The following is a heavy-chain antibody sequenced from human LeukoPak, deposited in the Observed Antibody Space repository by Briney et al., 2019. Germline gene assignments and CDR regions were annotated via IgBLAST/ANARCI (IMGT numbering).Heavy chain of an antibody. CDR3: AKGGVSDRGSWYGDYFDY. J-gene: IGHJ4*02. Sequence: PGGSLRLSCEASGFNFRNYGIHWVRQAPGKGLEWVAVLSADGSHKQFADSVKDRFDISRDNSKQTLYLQMNGLKSEDTAVYYCAKGGVSDRGSWYGDYFDYWGQGTLVTVSS. D-gene: IGHD6-13*01. V-gene: IGHV3-30*18. CDR1: GFNFRNYG. CDR2: LSADGSHK.